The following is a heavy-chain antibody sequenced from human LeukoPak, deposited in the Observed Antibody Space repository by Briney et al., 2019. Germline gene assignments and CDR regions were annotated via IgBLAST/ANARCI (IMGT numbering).Heavy chain of an antibody. CDR2: IYSGGST. V-gene: IGHV3-53*04. CDR1: GFTFSSYA. J-gene: IGHJ6*02. CDR3: ARDGGSGWSWLYGMDV. Sequence: GGSLRLSCAASGFTFSSYAMSWVRQAPGKGLEWVSVIYSGGSTYYADSVKGRFTISRHNSKNTLYLQMNSLRAEDTAVYYCARDGGSGWSWLYGMDVWGQGTTVTVSS. D-gene: IGHD6-19*01.